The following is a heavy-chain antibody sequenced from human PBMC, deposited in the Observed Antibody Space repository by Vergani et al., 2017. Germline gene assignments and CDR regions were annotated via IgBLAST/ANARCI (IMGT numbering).Heavy chain of an antibody. CDR2: IIPIFGTA. CDR3: ARDWYDSSGYYLYFDY. D-gene: IGHD3-22*01. CDR1: GGTFSSYA. J-gene: IGHJ4*02. Sequence: QVQLVQSGAEVKKPGSLVKVSCKASGGTFSSYAISWVRQAPGQGLEWMGGIIPIFGTANYAQKFQGRVTITADESTSTAYMELSSLRSEDTAVYYCARDWYDSSGYYLYFDYWGQGTLVTVSS. V-gene: IGHV1-69*01.